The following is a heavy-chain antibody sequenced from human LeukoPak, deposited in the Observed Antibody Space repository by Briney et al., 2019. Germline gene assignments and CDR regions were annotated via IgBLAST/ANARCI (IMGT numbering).Heavy chain of an antibody. V-gene: IGHV1-18*01. D-gene: IGHD5-18*01. CDR1: GYTFTSYG. J-gene: IGHJ4*02. CDR2: ISAYNGNT. CDR3: ARDQANTAMDN. Sequence: GASVKVSCKASGYTFTSYGISWVRQAPGQGLEWMGWISAYNGNTNYAQKFQGRVTITADKSTSTAYMELSSLRSEDTAVYYCARDQANTAMDNWGQGTLVTVSS.